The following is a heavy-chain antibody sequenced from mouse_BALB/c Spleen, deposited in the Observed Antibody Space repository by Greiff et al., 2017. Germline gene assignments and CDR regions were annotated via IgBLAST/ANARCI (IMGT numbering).Heavy chain of an antibody. J-gene: IGHJ4*01. CDR2: IRSKSNNYAT. V-gene: IGHV10-1*02. D-gene: IGHD2-1*01. CDR1: GFTFNTYA. Sequence: EVQVVESGGGLVQPKGSLKLSCAASGFTFNTYAMNWVRQAPGKGLEWVARIRSKSNNYATYYADSVKDRFTISRDDSQSMLYLQMNNLKTEDTAMYYCVGGNHAMDYWGQGTSVTVSS. CDR3: VGGNHAMDY.